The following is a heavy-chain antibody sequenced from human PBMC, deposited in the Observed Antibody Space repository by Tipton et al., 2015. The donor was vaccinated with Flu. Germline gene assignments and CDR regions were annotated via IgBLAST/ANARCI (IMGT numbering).Heavy chain of an antibody. CDR3: ARGRGAAAGNFDY. J-gene: IGHJ4*02. V-gene: IGHV4-39*07. D-gene: IGHD6-13*01. Sequence: TLSLTCTVSGGSISSSSYFWGWIRQPPGKGLEWIGTVYFSGSTYYNPSLKSRVTISTDTSKNQLSLKVTSVTAADTAVYYCARGRGAAAGNFDYWGQGTLVTVSS. CDR2: VYFSGST. CDR1: GGSISSSSYF.